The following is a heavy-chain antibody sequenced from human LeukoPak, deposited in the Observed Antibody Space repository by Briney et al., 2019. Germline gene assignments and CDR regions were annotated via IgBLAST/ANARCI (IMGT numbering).Heavy chain of an antibody. CDR1: GFTLTTYR. V-gene: IGHV3-48*01. J-gene: IGHJ3*02. D-gene: IGHD6-6*01. CDR3: TRDYSSSSGRAFDI. Sequence: GGSLRLSCAASGFTLTTYRMNWVRQAPGKGLEWVSYITTTGSTMYYADSVKGRFTISRDNAKNSLYLQMNSLRAEDTAMYFCTRDYSSSSGRAFDIWGQGTMVSVSS. CDR2: ITTTGSTM.